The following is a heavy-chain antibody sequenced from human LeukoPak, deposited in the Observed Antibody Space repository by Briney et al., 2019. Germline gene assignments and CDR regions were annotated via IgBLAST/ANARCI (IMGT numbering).Heavy chain of an antibody. J-gene: IGHJ4*02. V-gene: IGHV3-23*01. Sequence: PGGSLRLSCAASGFTFSSYAMSWVRQAPGKGLEWVSAISGSDGSTYYADSVKGRFTISRDNSKNTLYLQMNSLRAEDTAVYYCAKDGYSSGWYLSDFDYWGQGTLVTVSS. CDR2: ISGSDGST. CDR3: AKDGYSSGWYLSDFDY. CDR1: GFTFSSYA. D-gene: IGHD6-19*01.